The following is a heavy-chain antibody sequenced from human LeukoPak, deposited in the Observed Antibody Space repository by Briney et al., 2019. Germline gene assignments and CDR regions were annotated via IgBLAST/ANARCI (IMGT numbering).Heavy chain of an antibody. J-gene: IGHJ6*03. CDR3: AGGYKYAYYNYYYVDV. Sequence: SETLSLTCTVAGGSISSYYWSWIRQPPGKGLEWIGYIYYSGSTNYNPSLKSRVTISVDTSKNQFSLKLSSVTAADTAVYYCAGGYKYAYYNYYYVDVWGKGTTVTVSS. V-gene: IGHV4-59*01. CDR2: IYYSGST. CDR1: GGSISSYY. D-gene: IGHD5-24*01.